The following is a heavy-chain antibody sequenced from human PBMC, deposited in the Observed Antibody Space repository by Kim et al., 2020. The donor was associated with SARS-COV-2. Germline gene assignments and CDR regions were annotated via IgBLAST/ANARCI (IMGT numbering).Heavy chain of an antibody. CDR3: ARNRYGSGWYDSRIHYYGMDV. J-gene: IGHJ6*02. V-gene: IGHV4-59*01. D-gene: IGHD6-13*01. CDR1: GDSISSYY. CDR2: INYSGRT. Sequence: SETLSLTCSVSGDSISSYYWSWIRQPPGKGLEWIGYINYSGRTNYNPSLKSRLTISIDTSKNQFSLKLSSVTSADSAVYYCARNRYGSGWYDSRIHYYGMDVWGQGTTVTVSS.